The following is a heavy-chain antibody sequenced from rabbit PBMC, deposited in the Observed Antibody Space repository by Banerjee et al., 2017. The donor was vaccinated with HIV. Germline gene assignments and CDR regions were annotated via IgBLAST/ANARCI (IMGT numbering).Heavy chain of an antibody. D-gene: IGHD6-1*01. Sequence: QSLEESGGDLVKPGASLTLSCKASGFTLSSYWMCWVRQAPGKGLELIACIYGGSGSTWYASWVNGRFTISRSTSPNTVDLKMTSLTAADTATYFCARGDASLNAYTAFNLWGPGTLVTVS. CDR1: GFTLSSYW. V-gene: IGHV1S43*01. J-gene: IGHJ4*01. CDR3: ARGDASLNAYTAFNL. CDR2: IYGGSGST.